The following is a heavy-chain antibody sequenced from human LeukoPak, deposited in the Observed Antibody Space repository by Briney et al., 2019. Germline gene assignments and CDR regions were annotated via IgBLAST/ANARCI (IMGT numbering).Heavy chain of an antibody. Sequence: SETLSLTCTVSGGSISSYYWSWIRQPPGKGLEWIGYIYYSGSTNYNPSLNSRVTISVDTSKNQFSLKLSSVTTADTAVYYCARDSGSGTDAFDIWGQGTMVTVSS. CDR3: ARDSGSGTDAFDI. D-gene: IGHD3-10*01. CDR1: GGSISSYY. V-gene: IGHV4-59*01. CDR2: IYYSGST. J-gene: IGHJ3*02.